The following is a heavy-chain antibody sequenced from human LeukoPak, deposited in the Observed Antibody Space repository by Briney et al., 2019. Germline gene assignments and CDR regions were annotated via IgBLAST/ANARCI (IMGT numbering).Heavy chain of an antibody. V-gene: IGHV4-34*01. Sequence: SETLSLICAVYGGSFSGYYWSWIRQPPGKGLEWIGEINHSGSTNYNPSLKSRVTISVDTSKNQFSLKLSSVTAADTAVYYCARDLVPDYYGMDVWGQGTTVTVSS. CDR3: ARDLVPDYYGMDV. J-gene: IGHJ6*02. CDR2: INHSGST. CDR1: GGSFSGYY.